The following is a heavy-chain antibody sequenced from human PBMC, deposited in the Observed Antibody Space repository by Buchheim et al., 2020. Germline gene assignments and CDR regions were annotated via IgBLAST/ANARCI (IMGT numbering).Heavy chain of an antibody. CDR1: GFTFSSYA. D-gene: IGHD2-21*01. CDR2: ISYDGSNK. CDR3: ARGYCGGDCYWDSTYYYYYGMDV. V-gene: IGHV3-30-3*01. Sequence: VQLVESGGGLVQPGGSLRLSCAASGFTFSSYAMHWVRQAPGKGLEWVAVISYDGSNKYYADSVKGRFTISRDNSKTTLYLQMNSLRADDTAVYYCARGYCGGDCYWDSTYYYYYGMDVWGQGTT. J-gene: IGHJ6*02.